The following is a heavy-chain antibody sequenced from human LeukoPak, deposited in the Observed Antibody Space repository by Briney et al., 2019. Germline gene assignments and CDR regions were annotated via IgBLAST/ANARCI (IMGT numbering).Heavy chain of an antibody. CDR1: GFTYSNYA. J-gene: IGHJ4*02. V-gene: IGHV3-23*01. CDR3: TKAGIAVPATPDY. D-gene: IGHD6-19*01. CDR2: ISSGGGTT. Sequence: GGSLRLSCAASGFTYSNYAMNWVRQAPGKGLEWVSGISSGGGTTYYADSVKGRFIISRDNSKNTLYPQMDSLRAEDTAIYYCTKAGIAVPATPDYWGQGTLVTVSS.